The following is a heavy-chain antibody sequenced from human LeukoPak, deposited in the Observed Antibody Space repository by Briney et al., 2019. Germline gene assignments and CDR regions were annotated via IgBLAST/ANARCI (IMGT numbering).Heavy chain of an antibody. D-gene: IGHD4-17*01. CDR2: IRYDGITK. CDR1: GFSFSGYG. J-gene: IGHJ4*02. Sequence: GGSLRLSCAASGFSFSGYGMHWVRQVPGKGLEWVAFIRYDGITKFYIDSVKGRFAISRDNSKNKLSLQMNSLRTEDTAVYYCAALHTGTFVDYWGQGTLVTVSS. V-gene: IGHV3-30*02. CDR3: AALHTGTFVDY.